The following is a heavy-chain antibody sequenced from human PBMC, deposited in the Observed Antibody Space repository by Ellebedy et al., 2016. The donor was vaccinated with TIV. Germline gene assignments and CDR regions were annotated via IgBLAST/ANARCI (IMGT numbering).Heavy chain of an antibody. CDR2: MNPNSGNT. CDR3: ARGYYGSGSYWNY. D-gene: IGHD3-10*01. CDR1: GYTFTGYY. V-gene: IGHV1-8*02. J-gene: IGHJ4*02. Sequence: ASVKVSXXASGYTFTGYYIHWVRQAPGQGLEWMGWMNPNSGNTGYAQKFQGRVTMTRNTSISTAYMELSSLRSEDTAVYYCARGYYGSGSYWNYWGQGTLVTVSS.